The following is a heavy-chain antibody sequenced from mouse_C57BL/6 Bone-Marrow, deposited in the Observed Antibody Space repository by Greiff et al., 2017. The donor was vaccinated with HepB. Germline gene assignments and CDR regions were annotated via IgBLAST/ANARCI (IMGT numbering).Heavy chain of an antibody. D-gene: IGHD1-1*01. CDR1: GYTFTSYW. Sequence: QVQLQQPGAELVKPGASVKMSCKASGYTFTSYWITWVKQRPGQGLEWIGDIYPGSGSTNYNEKFKSKATLTVDKSSSTAYMQLSSLTSEDSAVYYCARSPITTVVATDYAMDYWGQGTSVTVSS. CDR2: IYPGSGST. CDR3: ARSPITTVVATDYAMDY. J-gene: IGHJ4*01. V-gene: IGHV1-55*01.